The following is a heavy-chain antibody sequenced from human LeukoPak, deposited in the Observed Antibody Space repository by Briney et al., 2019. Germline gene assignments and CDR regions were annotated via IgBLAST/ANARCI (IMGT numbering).Heavy chain of an antibody. V-gene: IGHV1-69*13. Sequence: SVKVSFKASGGTFSSYAISWVRQAPGQGLEWMGGIIPIFGTANYAQKFQGRVTITADESTSTAYMELSSLRSEDTAVYYCGKSAPSGFDPWGQGTLVTVSS. CDR3: GKSAPSGFDP. CDR1: GGTFSSYA. CDR2: IIPIFGTA. J-gene: IGHJ5*02.